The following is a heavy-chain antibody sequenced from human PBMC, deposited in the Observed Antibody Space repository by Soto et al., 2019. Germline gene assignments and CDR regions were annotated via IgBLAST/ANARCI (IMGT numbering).Heavy chain of an antibody. V-gene: IGHV1-18*01. J-gene: IGHJ6*03. CDR1: GYTFTSYG. Sequence: ASVKVSCKASGYTFTSYGISWVRQAPGQGLEWMGWISAYNGNTNHAQKPQGRVTMTTDTSTSTAYMELRSLRSDDTAVYYCARGAPGEAEYYDFWSASYYYYYMDVWGKGTTVTVSS. D-gene: IGHD3-3*01. CDR3: ARGAPGEAEYYDFWSASYYYYYMDV. CDR2: ISAYNGNT.